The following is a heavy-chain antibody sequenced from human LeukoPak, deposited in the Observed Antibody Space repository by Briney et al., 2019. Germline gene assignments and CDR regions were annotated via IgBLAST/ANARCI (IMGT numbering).Heavy chain of an antibody. CDR1: GFTFSNYA. CDR2: VSYDGSNK. Sequence: GGSLRLSCAASGFTFSNYAMHWVRQAPGKGLEWVAVVSYDGSNKYYAESVKGRFTISRDNSKNTLYLQMNSLRSEDTAVYYCARDLYYYDTCGSAEGYWGQGTLVTVSS. V-gene: IGHV3-30-3*01. J-gene: IGHJ4*02. D-gene: IGHD3-22*01. CDR3: ARDLYYYDTCGSAEGY.